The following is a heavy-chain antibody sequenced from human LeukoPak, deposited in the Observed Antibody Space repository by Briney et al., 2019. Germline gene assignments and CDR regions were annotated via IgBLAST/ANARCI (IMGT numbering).Heavy chain of an antibody. D-gene: IGHD3-3*01. J-gene: IGHJ4*02. Sequence: GRSLRLSCAASGFTFSSYGMHWVRQAPGKGLEWVAVIWYDGSNKYYADSVKGRFTISRDNSKNTLYLQMNSLRAEDTAVYYCAKDLSSEYDFWSGYTLAYWGQGTLVTVSS. CDR3: AKDLSSEYDFWSGYTLAY. CDR2: IWYDGSNK. V-gene: IGHV3-33*06. CDR1: GFTFSSYG.